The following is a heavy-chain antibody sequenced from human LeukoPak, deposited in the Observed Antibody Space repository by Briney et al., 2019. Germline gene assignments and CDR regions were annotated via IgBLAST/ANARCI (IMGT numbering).Heavy chain of an antibody. J-gene: IGHJ4*02. D-gene: IGHD5-18*01. Sequence: SETLSLTCTVSGGSISSSSYYWGWLRQPPGKGLEWIGSIYYSGSTYYNPSLKSRVTISVDTSKNQFSLMLSSVTDEATAFYYRAREAIKGYSYGPKPYGAFDYWGQGTLVTVSS. CDR1: GGSISSSSYY. CDR3: AREAIKGYSYGPKPYGAFDY. V-gene: IGHV4-39*02. CDR2: IYYSGST.